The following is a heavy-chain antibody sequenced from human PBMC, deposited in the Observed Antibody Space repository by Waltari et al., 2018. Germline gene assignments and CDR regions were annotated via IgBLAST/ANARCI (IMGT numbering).Heavy chain of an antibody. J-gene: IGHJ4*02. CDR3: ARGGSSGWHNFDY. D-gene: IGHD6-19*01. Sequence: EVQLVESGGCLIQPGGSLRLSCAASEFTVSSNYMSWVRQAPGKGLEWVSVIYSGGSTNYADSVKGRFSISRDNAKNTLYLQMNSLRAEDTAVYYCARGGSSGWHNFDYWGQGTLVTVSS. CDR1: EFTVSSNY. CDR2: IYSGGST. V-gene: IGHV3-53*01.